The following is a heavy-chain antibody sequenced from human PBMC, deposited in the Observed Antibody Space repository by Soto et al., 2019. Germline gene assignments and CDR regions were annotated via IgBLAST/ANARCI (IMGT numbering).Heavy chain of an antibody. J-gene: IGHJ5*02. CDR1: GGSITTYY. Sequence: PSETLSLTCTVSGGSITTYYWTWIRQPPGKRLEWIGYIYYSGSTYYNPSLKSRVTISIDTSKNQLSLRLTSVTAADTAVYYCARRECSSASCYQSNWFGPWGQGXLVTVSS. V-gene: IGHV4-59*12. CDR3: ARRECSSASCYQSNWFGP. CDR2: IYYSGST. D-gene: IGHD2-2*01.